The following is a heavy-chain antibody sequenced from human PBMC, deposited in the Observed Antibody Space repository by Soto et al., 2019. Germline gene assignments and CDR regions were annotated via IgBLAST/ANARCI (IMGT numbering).Heavy chain of an antibody. V-gene: IGHV3-74*01. CDR1: GFTFSIYW. Sequence: GGSLRLSCAASGFTFSIYWMHWVRQAPGKGLVWVSRINSDGSSTNYADSVKGRFTISRDNAKNTQYLQMNSLRAEDTAVYYCARLRCSGGTCYSEIDYWGQGTLVTVSS. J-gene: IGHJ4*02. CDR3: ARLRCSGGTCYSEIDY. D-gene: IGHD2-15*01. CDR2: INSDGSST.